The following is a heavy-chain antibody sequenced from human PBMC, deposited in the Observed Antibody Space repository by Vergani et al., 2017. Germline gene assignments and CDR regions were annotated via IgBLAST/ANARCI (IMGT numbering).Heavy chain of an antibody. CDR1: GGSISSYY. V-gene: IGHV4-59*01. CDR3: ARVRLYDFRPMDG. J-gene: IGHJ6*03. D-gene: IGHD3-3*01. Sequence: QVQLQESGPGLVKPSETLSLTCTVSGGSISSYYWSWIRQPPGKGLEWVGYIYYSGSTNYNPSLKRRVTISVDTAKNQFSLKLSSVTAEDTAVYYCARVRLYDFRPMDGWGKGTSVTVSS. CDR2: IYYSGST.